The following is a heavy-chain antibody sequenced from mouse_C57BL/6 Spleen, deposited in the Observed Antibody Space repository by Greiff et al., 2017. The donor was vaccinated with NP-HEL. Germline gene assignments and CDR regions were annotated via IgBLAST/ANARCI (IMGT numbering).Heavy chain of an antibody. CDR1: GYSFTGYY. J-gene: IGHJ4*01. CDR3: ARVGKYYYDYALYAMDY. CDR2: IYPYNGVS. V-gene: IGHV1-31*01. D-gene: IGHD2-4*01. Sequence: DVKLQESGPELVKPGASVKISCKASGYSFTGYYMHWVKQSHGNILDWIGYIYPYNGVSSYNQKFKGKATLTVDKSSSTAYMELRSLTAEDSAVYYCARVGKYYYDYALYAMDYWGQGTSVTVSS.